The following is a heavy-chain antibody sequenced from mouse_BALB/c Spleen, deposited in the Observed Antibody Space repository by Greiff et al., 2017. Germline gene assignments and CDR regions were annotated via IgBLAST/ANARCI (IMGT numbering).Heavy chain of an antibody. CDR1: GYTFTSYW. V-gene: IGHV1-5*01. D-gene: IGHD2-3*01. CDR2: IYPGNSDT. Sequence: VQLQQSGTVLARPGASVKMSCKASGYTFTSYWMHWVKQRPGQGLEWIGAIYPGNSDTSYNQKFKGKAKLTAVTSTSTAYMELSSRTNEDSAVYYCTRFPYEGFAYWGQGTLVTVSA. CDR3: TRFPYEGFAY. J-gene: IGHJ3*01.